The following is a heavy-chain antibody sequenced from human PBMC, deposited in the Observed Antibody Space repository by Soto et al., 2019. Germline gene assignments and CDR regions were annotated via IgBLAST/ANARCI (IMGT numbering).Heavy chain of an antibody. Sequence: GGSLRLSRAASGFTFSSYWMHWVRQAPGKGLVWVSRIKSDGSGTSYADSVKGRLTISRDNAKNTLYLQMNSLRAEDTAVYYCARGDGDYYDGNGYLGRHWGQGTLVTVSS. CDR3: ARGDGDYYDGNGYLGRH. D-gene: IGHD3-22*01. CDR2: IKSDGSGT. V-gene: IGHV3-74*01. CDR1: GFTFSSYW. J-gene: IGHJ4*02.